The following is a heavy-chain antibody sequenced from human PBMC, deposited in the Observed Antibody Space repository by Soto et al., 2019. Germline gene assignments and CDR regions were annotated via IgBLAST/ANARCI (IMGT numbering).Heavy chain of an antibody. CDR2: ISSSSITV. D-gene: IGHD4-17*01. CDR1: GFTFSSYS. J-gene: IGHJ4*02. V-gene: IGHV3-48*01. Sequence: EVQLVESGGGLVQPGESLRLSCAASGFTFSSYSMIWVRHAPGKGLEWVSSISSSSITVYYADSVKGRFTISRDNAKNSLYLQMNSLRAEDTAMYYWATQDNYGDYWTFVPWGQGTLVTVSS. CDR3: ATQDNYGDYWTFVP.